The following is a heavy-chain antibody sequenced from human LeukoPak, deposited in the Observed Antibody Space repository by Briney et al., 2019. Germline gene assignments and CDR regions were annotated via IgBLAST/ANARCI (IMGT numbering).Heavy chain of an antibody. CDR3: ARDRAYSSGRDDTFDL. CDR2: INPNSGGT. J-gene: IGHJ3*01. D-gene: IGHD3-22*01. V-gene: IGHV1-2*02. Sequence: ASVNVSCKPSGYSLTGHYMHWVRQAPGQGLEWMGWINPNSGGTSFAQKFQGRVTMTRDTSISTAYMELSRLRFDDTAVYYCARDRAYSSGRDDTFDLWGQGTMVIVSS. CDR1: GYSLTGHY.